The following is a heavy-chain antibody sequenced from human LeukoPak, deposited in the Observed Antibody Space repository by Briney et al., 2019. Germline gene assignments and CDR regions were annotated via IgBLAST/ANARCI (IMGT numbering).Heavy chain of an antibody. CDR2: ISGGGRST. CDR1: GGSISSYY. CDR3: ARERYFDY. Sequence: PSETLSLTCTVSGGSISSYYWSWVRQAPGKGLEWVSTISGGGRSTDYADSVKGQFTISRDNSKNTLCLQMNSLRAEDTAVYYCARERYFDYWGQGTLVTVSS. V-gene: IGHV3-23*01. J-gene: IGHJ4*02.